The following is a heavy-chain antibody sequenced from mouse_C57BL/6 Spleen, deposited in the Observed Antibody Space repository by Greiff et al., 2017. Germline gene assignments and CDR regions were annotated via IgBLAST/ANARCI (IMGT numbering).Heavy chain of an antibody. V-gene: IGHV1-72*01. D-gene: IGHD2-3*01. CDR3: ARSMGSGDGYSFAY. Sequence: QVQLKQPGAELVKPGASVKLSCKASGYTFTSYWMHWVKQRPGRGLEWIGRIDPNSGGTKYNEKFKSKATLTVDKPSSTAYMQLSSLTSEDSAVYYCARSMGSGDGYSFAYWGQGTLVTVSA. J-gene: IGHJ3*01. CDR1: GYTFTSYW. CDR2: IDPNSGGT.